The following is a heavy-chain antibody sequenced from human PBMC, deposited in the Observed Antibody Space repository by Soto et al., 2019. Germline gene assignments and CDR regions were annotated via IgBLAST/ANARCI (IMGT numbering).Heavy chain of an antibody. CDR2: ISRSSDYI. Sequence: GGSLRLSCAGSGFTFNNYNINWVRQAPGKGLEWISSISRSSDYIYYADSVRGRFTVSRDNAKASMFLQMNSLRADDTAVYYFARDRADPRFGVVYAMDVWGPGTTVTVSS. V-gene: IGHV3-21*01. D-gene: IGHD3-3*01. CDR3: ARDRADPRFGVVYAMDV. J-gene: IGHJ6*02. CDR1: GFTFNNYN.